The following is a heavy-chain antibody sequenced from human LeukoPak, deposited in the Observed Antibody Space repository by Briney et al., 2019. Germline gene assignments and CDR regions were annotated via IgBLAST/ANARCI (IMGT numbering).Heavy chain of an antibody. D-gene: IGHD5-12*01. CDR3: AKGYSRVDY. J-gene: IGHJ4*02. V-gene: IGHV5-51*01. CDR1: GYFFTSYW. CDR2: INTSDCDT. Sequence: GESLKISCKASGYFFTSYWIGWVRQMPGKGLEWMGIINTSDCDTRYSPSFQGQVTISADKSISTVYLQWSSLKASDTAKYYCAKGYSRVDYWGQGTLVTVS.